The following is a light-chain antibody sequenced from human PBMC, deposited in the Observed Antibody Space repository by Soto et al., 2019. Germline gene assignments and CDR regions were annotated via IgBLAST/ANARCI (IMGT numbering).Light chain of an antibody. CDR3: QQYDDWPPT. J-gene: IGKJ1*01. CDR2: DAS. V-gene: IGKV3-15*01. Sequence: EIGMTQSPSTVSVSPGERVTLSCRASQSVSNKLAWYQQKPGQAPRLLIYDASGRAGSVPARLSGSGSGTEFTLTISSLQSEDFAVYFCQQYDDWPPTSAQGTKVDIK. CDR1: QSVSNK.